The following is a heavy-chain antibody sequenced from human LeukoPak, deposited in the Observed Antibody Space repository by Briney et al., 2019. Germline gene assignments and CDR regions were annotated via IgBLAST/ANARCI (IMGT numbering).Heavy chain of an antibody. D-gene: IGHD3-3*01. V-gene: IGHV4-4*07. CDR1: GGSISSYY. J-gene: IGHJ2*01. Sequence: PSETLSLTCTVSGGSISSYYWSWIRQPAGKGLEWIGRIYTSGSTNYNPSLKSRVTMSVDTSKNQFSLKLSSVTAADTAVYHCARSRYYDFWSGPRDWYFDLWGRGTLVTVSS. CDR3: ARSRYYDFWSGPRDWYFDL. CDR2: IYTSGST.